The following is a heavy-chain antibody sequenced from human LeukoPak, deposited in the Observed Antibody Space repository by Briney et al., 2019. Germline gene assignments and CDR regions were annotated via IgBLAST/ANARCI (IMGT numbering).Heavy chain of an antibody. CDR1: GFTFGSHW. D-gene: IGHD1-1*01. CDR2: INNDGSGT. V-gene: IGHV3-74*01. Sequence: GGSLRLSCAVSGFTFGSHWMFWVRQVPGKGLEWVSQINNDGSGTTYADSVKGRFTISRDNAKNTLYLQMNSLRAEDTAVYFCARHYQLDYWGQGTLVTVSS. J-gene: IGHJ4*02. CDR3: ARHYQLDY.